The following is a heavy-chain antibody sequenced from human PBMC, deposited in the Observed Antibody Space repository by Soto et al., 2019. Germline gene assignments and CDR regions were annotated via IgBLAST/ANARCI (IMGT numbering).Heavy chain of an antibody. CDR2: IYYSGST. CDR1: GGSISSGGYY. J-gene: IGHJ5*02. CDR3: ARLVVDTAMVNFDP. V-gene: IGHV4-31*03. Sequence: SETLSLTCTVSGGSISSGGYYWSWIRQHPGKGLEWIGYIYYSGSTYYNPSLKSRVTISVDTSKNQFSLKLSSVTAADTAVYYCARLVVDTAMVNFDPWGQGTLVTVSS. D-gene: IGHD5-18*01.